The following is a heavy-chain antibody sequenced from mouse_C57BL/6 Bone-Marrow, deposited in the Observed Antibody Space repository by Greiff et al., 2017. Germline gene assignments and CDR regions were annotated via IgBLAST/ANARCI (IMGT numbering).Heavy chain of an antibody. CDR2: ISSGGSYT. V-gene: IGHV5-6*01. J-gene: IGHJ3*01. Sequence: EVKVVESGGDLVKPGGSLKLSCAASGFTFSSYGMSWVRQTPDKRLEWVATISSGGSYTYYPDSVKGRFTISRDNAKNTLYLQMSSLKSEDTAMYYCARQTAQATGFAYWGQGTLVTVSA. CDR3: ARQTAQATGFAY. CDR1: GFTFSSYG. D-gene: IGHD3-2*02.